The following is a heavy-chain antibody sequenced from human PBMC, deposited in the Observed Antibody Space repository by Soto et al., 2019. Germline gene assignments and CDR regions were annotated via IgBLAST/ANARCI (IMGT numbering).Heavy chain of an antibody. Sequence: ASVKVSCKASGYTFTSNAMDWVRQAPGQRIEWMGWINAGNGNTKYSQKFQGRVTITRDTSASTAYMELSSLRSDDTAVYFCSGGGVPGRFDPWAQGTLVPVSA. CDR1: GYTFTSNA. D-gene: IGHD3-16*01. CDR2: INAGNGNT. V-gene: IGHV1-3*01. J-gene: IGHJ5*02. CDR3: SGGGVPGRFDP.